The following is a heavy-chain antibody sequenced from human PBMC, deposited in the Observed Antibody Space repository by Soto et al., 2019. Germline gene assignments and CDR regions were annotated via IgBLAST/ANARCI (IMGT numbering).Heavy chain of an antibody. CDR3: VSDRGYGHASVPYS. Sequence: QAQLVESGGGVVQPGRSLRLSCAASGFAFSSYGMHWVRQAPGTGLGWVAVISYDGSPQHYAEAVMGRFPISRDNSKNKVLMQMSSLRAENTAVYYCVSDRGYGHASVPYSWGQGTLVSVSS. CDR2: ISYDGSPQ. CDR1: GFAFSSYG. J-gene: IGHJ4*02. V-gene: IGHV3-30*03. D-gene: IGHD5-18*01.